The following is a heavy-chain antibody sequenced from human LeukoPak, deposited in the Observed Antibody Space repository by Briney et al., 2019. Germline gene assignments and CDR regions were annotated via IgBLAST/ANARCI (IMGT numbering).Heavy chain of an antibody. CDR2: IIPILGIA. D-gene: IGHD3-22*01. CDR3: ASRGSTYYYDSSGYTDY. V-gene: IGHV1-69*04. Sequence: SVKVSCKASGGTFSSYAISWVRQAPGQGLEWMGRIIPILGIANYAQKFQGRVTITADKSTSTAYMELSSLRSEDTVVYYCASRGSTYYYDSSGYTDYWGQGTLVTVSS. CDR1: GGTFSSYA. J-gene: IGHJ4*02.